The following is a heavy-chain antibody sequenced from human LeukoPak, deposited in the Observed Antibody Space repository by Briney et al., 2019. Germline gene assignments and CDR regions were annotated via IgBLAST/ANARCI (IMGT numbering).Heavy chain of an antibody. J-gene: IGHJ5*02. CDR3: ARGRDADWFDP. CDR1: GYTFTSYA. CDR2: MNPNSGNT. Sequence: WASVKVSCKASGYTFTSYAISWVRQAPGQGLEWMGWMNPNSGNTGYAQKFQGRVTMTRNTSISTAYMELSSLRSEDTAVYYCARGRDADWFDPWGQGTLVTVSS. V-gene: IGHV1-8*02.